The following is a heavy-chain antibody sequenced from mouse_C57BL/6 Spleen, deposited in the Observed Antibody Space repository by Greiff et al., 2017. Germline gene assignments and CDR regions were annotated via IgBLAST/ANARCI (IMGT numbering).Heavy chain of an antibody. D-gene: IGHD1-1*01. J-gene: IGHJ1*03. CDR2: IDPSDSYT. Sequence: QVQLQQSGAELVKPGASVKLSCKASGYTFTSYWMQWVKQRPGQGLEWIGEIDPSDSYTNYNQKFKGKATLTVDTSSSTAYMQLSSLTSEDSAVYYCARRIDYGSPYFDVWGTGTTVTVSS. CDR3: ARRIDYGSPYFDV. V-gene: IGHV1-50*01. CDR1: GYTFTSYW.